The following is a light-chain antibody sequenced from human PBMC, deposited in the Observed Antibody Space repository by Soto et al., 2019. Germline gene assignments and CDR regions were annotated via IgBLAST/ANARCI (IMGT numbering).Light chain of an antibody. V-gene: IGKV1-12*01. J-gene: IGKJ4*01. Sequence: DIQMTQSPSSVSAAVGDRVTITCRASQDIRTWLAWYQQKPGKAPKFLIYAASILQSGVPSRFSGSGSGTEFTLTISSLQPEDSATYYCRQANSFPQTFGGGTKLEIK. CDR1: QDIRTW. CDR2: AAS. CDR3: RQANSFPQT.